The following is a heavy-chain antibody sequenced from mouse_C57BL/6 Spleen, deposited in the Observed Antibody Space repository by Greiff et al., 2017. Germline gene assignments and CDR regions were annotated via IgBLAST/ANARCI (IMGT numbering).Heavy chain of an antibody. Sequence: QVQLQQSGAELARPGASVKLSCQASGYTFTSYGISWVKQRTGQGLEWIGEIYPRSGNTYYNEKFKGKATLTADKSSSTAYMELRSLTSEDSAVYFCAGPLITTVVATGGYWGQGTTLTVSS. V-gene: IGHV1-81*01. CDR3: AGPLITTVVATGGY. D-gene: IGHD1-1*01. CDR2: IYPRSGNT. J-gene: IGHJ2*01. CDR1: GYTFTSYG.